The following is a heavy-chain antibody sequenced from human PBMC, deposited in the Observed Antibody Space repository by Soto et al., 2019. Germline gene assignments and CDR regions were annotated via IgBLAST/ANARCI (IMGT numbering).Heavy chain of an antibody. Sequence: QVQLVQSGAEVKKPGASVTVSCKASGHTFANYYIHWVRQAPGQGLEWMGKINPSGGAATYAQGFQGRVTMTLDTSATTVVLEMRSLTTDDTAVYYCAKQTVELSPGGFDPWGQGTLVTISS. CDR2: INPSGGAA. V-gene: IGHV1-46*01. CDR1: GHTFANYY. CDR3: AKQTVELSPGGFDP. D-gene: IGHD1-1*01. J-gene: IGHJ5*02.